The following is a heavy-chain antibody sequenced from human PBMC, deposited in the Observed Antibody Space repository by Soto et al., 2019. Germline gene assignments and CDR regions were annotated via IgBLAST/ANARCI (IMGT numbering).Heavy chain of an antibody. Sequence: GGSLRLSCAASGFTFSSYAMHWVRQAPGKGLEWVAVISYDGSNKYYADSVKGRFTISRDNSKNTLYLQMNSLRAEDTAVYYCAKGPQQGWFDPWGQGTLVTVSS. D-gene: IGHD6-13*01. CDR2: ISYDGSNK. CDR3: AKGPQQGWFDP. V-gene: IGHV3-30-3*01. J-gene: IGHJ5*02. CDR1: GFTFSSYA.